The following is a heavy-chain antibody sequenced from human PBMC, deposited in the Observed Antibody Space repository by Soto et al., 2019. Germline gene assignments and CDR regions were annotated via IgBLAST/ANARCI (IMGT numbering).Heavy chain of an antibody. V-gene: IGHV2-5*01. J-gene: IGHJ4*02. D-gene: IGHD2-15*01. CDR1: GFSLSTSGVG. CDR3: AHGALFGAATFGPLFDY. Sequence: QITLKESGPTLVKPTQTLTLTCTFSGFSLSTSGVGVGWIRQPPGKALEWLALIYWNDDKRYSPSLKSRLTITKDTSKHQVVLTMTNMDPVDTATYYCAHGALFGAATFGPLFDYWGQGTLVTVSS. CDR2: IYWNDDK.